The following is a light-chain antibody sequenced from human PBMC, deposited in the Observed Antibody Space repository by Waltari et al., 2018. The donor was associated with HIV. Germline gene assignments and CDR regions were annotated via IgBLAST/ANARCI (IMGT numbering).Light chain of an antibody. CDR1: SSDVGGYNY. CDR2: EVS. CDR3: SSYTSSSVV. V-gene: IGLV2-14*01. J-gene: IGLJ2*01. Sequence: QSALTQPASVSGSPGQSITISCTGTSSDVGGYNYVSWYQQHPGKAPKLMIYEVSNRPSGGAMLFVGSKSGNTASLTISGLQAEDEADYYCSSYTSSSVVFGGGTKLTVL.